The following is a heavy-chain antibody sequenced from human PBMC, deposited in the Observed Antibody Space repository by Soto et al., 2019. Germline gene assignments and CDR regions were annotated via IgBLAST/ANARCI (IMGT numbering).Heavy chain of an antibody. CDR1: GGSLSDYF. CDR3: ARGGISHWAYFYYMDV. J-gene: IGHJ6*03. Sequence: LETLSLTCVVSGGSLSDYFWSWIRQPPGMALEWIGEINHLGSINYNPSLKSRVTMSVDASKNQFSLTLNSVTAADTATYYCARGGISHWAYFYYMDVWDRGTTVTVSS. CDR2: INHLGSI. V-gene: IGHV4-34*01. D-gene: IGHD2-21*01.